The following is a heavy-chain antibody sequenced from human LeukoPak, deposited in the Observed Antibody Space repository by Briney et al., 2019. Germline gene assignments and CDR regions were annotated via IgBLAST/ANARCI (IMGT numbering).Heavy chain of an antibody. Sequence: GGCLRLSCAASGFTFSSYSMNWVRQAPGKGLEWVSSISSSSSYIHYADSVRGRFTISRDNAKNSLFLQMNSLRGEDTAVYYCARCTTGKTFGSLREIKKSREIDYWGQGTLVTVSS. V-gene: IGHV3-21*01. CDR2: ISSSSSYI. D-gene: IGHD1-1*01. J-gene: IGHJ4*02. CDR3: ARCTTGKTFGSLREIKKSREIDY. CDR1: GFTFSSYS.